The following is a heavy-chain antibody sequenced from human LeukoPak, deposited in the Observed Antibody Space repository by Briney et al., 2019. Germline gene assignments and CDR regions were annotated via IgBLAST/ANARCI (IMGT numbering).Heavy chain of an antibody. Sequence: GGSLRLSCETSGFMFTLYSMNWVRQAPGKGLEWVSYISSSSSTIYYADSVKGRFTISRDYAKNSLYLQMNSLRAEDTAVYYCAIDRSSGYYGLDFWGQGTLVTVSS. CDR3: AIDRSSGYYGLDF. D-gene: IGHD3-22*01. CDR2: ISSSSSTI. CDR1: GFMFTLYS. V-gene: IGHV3-48*04. J-gene: IGHJ4*02.